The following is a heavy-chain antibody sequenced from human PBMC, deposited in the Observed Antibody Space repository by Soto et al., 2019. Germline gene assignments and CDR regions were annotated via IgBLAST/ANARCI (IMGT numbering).Heavy chain of an antibody. CDR1: GDRLNTYA. J-gene: IGHJ6*01. CDR3: ARGGKDRFRGAGMDV. D-gene: IGHD3-16*01. CDR2: IITFFGAA. V-gene: IGHV1-69*01. Sequence: QVQLVQSGAEVGKPGSSVRVSCKASGDRLNTYAFNWVRQAPGQGLEWLGGIITFFGAAMYEQKFQGRFTISADEFMTSAYMQLSSLTAEERDVYYCARGGKDRFRGAGMDVWGQRTTVTVPS.